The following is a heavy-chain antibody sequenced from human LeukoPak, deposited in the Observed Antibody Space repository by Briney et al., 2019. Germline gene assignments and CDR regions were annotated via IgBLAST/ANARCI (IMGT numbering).Heavy chain of an antibody. Sequence: SETLSLTCTVSGGSISTYYWSWIRQPPGKGLEWIGYIYYSGGTNYNPSLKSRVTISVDTSKNQFSLKLSSVTAADTAVYYCAREYGYQTHFDYWGQGTLVTVSS. D-gene: IGHD5-24*01. CDR1: GGSISTYY. CDR3: AREYGYQTHFDY. J-gene: IGHJ4*02. V-gene: IGHV4-59*01. CDR2: IYYSGGT.